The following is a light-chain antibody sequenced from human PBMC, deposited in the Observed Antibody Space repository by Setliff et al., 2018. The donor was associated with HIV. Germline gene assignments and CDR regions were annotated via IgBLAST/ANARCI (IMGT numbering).Light chain of an antibody. CDR3: SSYTTSNTVV. V-gene: IGLV2-14*01. J-gene: IGLJ2*01. CDR2: EVT. CDR1: NNDVGGYNY. Sequence: QSALTQPASVSGSPGQSITISCSGTNNDVGGYNYVSWYQQHPGKAPKLLIYEVTDRPAGVSNRFSGSKSGRTASLTISGLQADDGAYYYCSSYTTSNTVVFGGGTKVTVL.